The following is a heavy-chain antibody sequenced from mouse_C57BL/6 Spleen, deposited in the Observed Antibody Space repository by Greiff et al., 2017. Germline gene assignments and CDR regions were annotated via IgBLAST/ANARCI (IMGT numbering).Heavy chain of an antibody. J-gene: IGHJ2*01. V-gene: IGHV14-4*01. D-gene: IGHD1-1*01. CDR2: IYPENGDT. CDR3: TTLVLRSYFDY. CDR1: GFNIKDDY. Sequence: EVQLQQSGAELVRPGASVKLSCTASGFNIKDDYMHWVKQRPEQGLEWIGWIYPENGDTEYASKFQGKATITADTSSNTAYLQRSSLTSEDTAVYYCTTLVLRSYFDYWGQGTTLTGSS.